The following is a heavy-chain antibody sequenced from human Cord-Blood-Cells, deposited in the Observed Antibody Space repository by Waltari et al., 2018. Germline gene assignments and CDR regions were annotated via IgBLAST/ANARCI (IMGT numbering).Heavy chain of an antibody. V-gene: IGHV1-69*01. D-gene: IGHD5-18*01. CDR2: IIPSFGTA. Sequence: QVQLVQSGAEVKKPGSSVKVSCKASGGTFSSYAISWVRQAPGQGLEWMGGIIPSFGTANYEQKFQGRGTITADESTSTAYMELSSLRSEDTAVYYCARDGVDTAMVDYWGQGTLVTVSS. CDR3: ARDGVDTAMVDY. J-gene: IGHJ4*02. CDR1: GGTFSSYA.